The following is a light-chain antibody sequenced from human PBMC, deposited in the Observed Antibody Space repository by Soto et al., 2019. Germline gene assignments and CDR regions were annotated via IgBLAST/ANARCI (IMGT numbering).Light chain of an antibody. J-gene: IGKJ4*01. Sequence: DIVMTQSPDSLAVSLGERATINCKSSQIVLYSSNNKNYLVWYQQKPGQPPKLLIYWASTRESGVPDRFSGSGSGTDFTLTISSLQAEDVAVYYCQQYYSTPLTFGGGTTGDIK. CDR2: WAS. V-gene: IGKV4-1*01. CDR1: QIVLYSSNNKNY. CDR3: QQYYSTPLT.